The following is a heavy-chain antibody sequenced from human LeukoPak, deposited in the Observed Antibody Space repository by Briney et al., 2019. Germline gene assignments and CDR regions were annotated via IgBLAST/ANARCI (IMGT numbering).Heavy chain of an antibody. J-gene: IGHJ5*02. CDR3: ARHPIAGGGASTWFDP. CDR2: IYPGDSNT. CDR1: GYSFTTYW. V-gene: IGHV5-51*01. D-gene: IGHD1-26*01. Sequence: PGESLKISCQGSGYSFTTYWIGWVRQMPGKGLEWMGIIYPGDSNTRYSPSFQGQVTISVDTSINTAYLQWISLKASDTAMYYCARHPIAGGGASTWFDPWAQGTLVTVSS.